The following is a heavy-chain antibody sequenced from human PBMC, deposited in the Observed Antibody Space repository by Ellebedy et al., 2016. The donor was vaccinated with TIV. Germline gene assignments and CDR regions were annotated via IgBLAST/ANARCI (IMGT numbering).Heavy chain of an antibody. CDR1: SRSLSDNY. J-gene: IGHJ3*01. D-gene: IGHD3-16*01. CDR3: VSSASMDAFYL. V-gene: IGHV4-59*01. CDR2: LYYTVSP. Sequence: MPSETLSLTCAVSSRSLSDNYWTWIRQLPGKGLEWIGYLYYTVSPNYNPSLKSRVTISVNTPRNQFSLKLSSVTAADTAVYYCVSSASMDAFYLWGQGTMVTVSS.